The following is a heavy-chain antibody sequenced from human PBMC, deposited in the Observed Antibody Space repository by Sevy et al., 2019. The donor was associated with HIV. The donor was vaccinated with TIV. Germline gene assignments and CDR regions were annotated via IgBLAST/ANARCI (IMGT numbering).Heavy chain of an antibody. V-gene: IGHV1-69*13. Sequence: ASVKVSCKASGGTFSSYAISWVRQAPGQGLEWMGGIIPIFGTANYAQKFQGRVTITADESTSTAYMELSSLRSEDTAVYYCARDQGQQLVKGGGYYYYYGMDVWGQGTTVTVSS. CDR2: IIPIFGTA. D-gene: IGHD6-13*01. J-gene: IGHJ6*02. CDR3: ARDQGQQLVKGGGYYYYYGMDV. CDR1: GGTFSSYA.